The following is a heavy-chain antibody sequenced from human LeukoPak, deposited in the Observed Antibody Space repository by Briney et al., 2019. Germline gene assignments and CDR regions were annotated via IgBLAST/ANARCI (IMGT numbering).Heavy chain of an antibody. D-gene: IGHD3-22*01. V-gene: IGHV3-15*01. CDR1: GFTFSNVW. J-gene: IGHJ4*02. CDR2: IKSKTDAGTT. CDR3: TTAPHYYDRGGHH. Sequence: GGSLRLSCVASGFTFSNVWMSWVRQAPGKGLEWVGRIKSKTDAGTTDYAAPVKGRFTVSRDDAQNTVYLQMNSLKTEDTAVYYCTTAPHYYDRGGHHWGQGTLVIVSS.